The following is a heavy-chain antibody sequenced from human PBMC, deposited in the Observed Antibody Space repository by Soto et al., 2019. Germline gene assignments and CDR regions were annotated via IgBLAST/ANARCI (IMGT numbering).Heavy chain of an antibody. Sequence: GGSLRLSCAASGFTFSSYAMSWVRQAPGKGLEWVSAISGSGGSTYYADSVKGRFTISRDNSKNTLYLQMNSLRAEDTAVYYCAKDFDRPFGGVIVYAFDIWGQGTMVTVSS. J-gene: IGHJ3*02. D-gene: IGHD3-16*02. CDR1: GFTFSSYA. V-gene: IGHV3-23*01. CDR2: ISGSGGST. CDR3: AKDFDRPFGGVIVYAFDI.